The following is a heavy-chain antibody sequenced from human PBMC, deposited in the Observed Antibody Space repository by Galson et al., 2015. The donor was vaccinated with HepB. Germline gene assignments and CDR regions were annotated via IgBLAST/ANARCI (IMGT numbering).Heavy chain of an antibody. CDR3: ARGAIVVVPAAILPYYYGMDV. D-gene: IGHD2-2*02. V-gene: IGHV1-18*04. CDR2: ISAYNGNT. CDR1: GYTFTSYG. J-gene: IGHJ6*02. Sequence: SVKVSCKASGYTFTSYGISWVRQAPGQGLEWMGWISAYNGNTNYAQKLQGRVTMTTDTSTSTACMELRSLRSDDTAVYYCARGAIVVVPAAILPYYYGMDVWGQGTTVTVSS.